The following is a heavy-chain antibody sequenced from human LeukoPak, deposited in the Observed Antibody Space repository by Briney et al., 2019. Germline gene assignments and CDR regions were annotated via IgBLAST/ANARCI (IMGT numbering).Heavy chain of an antibody. V-gene: IGHV5-51*01. CDR2: IYPGDSDT. Sequence: GESLKISCQGSGYSFTSYWIGWVRPMPGKGLEWMGIIYPGDSDTRYSPSFQGQVTISADKSISTAYLQWSSLKASDTAMYYCARSADYYDSSGYPLDYWGQGTLVTVSS. D-gene: IGHD3-22*01. CDR3: ARSADYYDSSGYPLDY. J-gene: IGHJ4*02. CDR1: GYSFTSYW.